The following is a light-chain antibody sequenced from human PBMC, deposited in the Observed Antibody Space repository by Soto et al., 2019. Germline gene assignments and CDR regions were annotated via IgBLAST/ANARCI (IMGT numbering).Light chain of an antibody. CDR3: CSYVDTDTWV. CDR1: SSDIGDSNF. CDR2: DVS. V-gene: IGLV2-14*03. Sequence: QSVLAQPASVSGSPGQSIPISCTGTSSDIGDSNFVSWYQHNPGKAPKLLIYDVSDRPSRISSRFSGSKSANTASLTISGLQAEDEADYYCCSYVDTDTWVFGGGTNVTVL. J-gene: IGLJ3*02.